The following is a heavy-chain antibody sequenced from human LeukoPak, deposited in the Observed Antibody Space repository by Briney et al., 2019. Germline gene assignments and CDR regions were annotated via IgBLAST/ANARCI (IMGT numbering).Heavy chain of an antibody. CDR2: IKFDGSDQ. V-gene: IGHV3-33*05. CDR3: ARDVGQFDF. CDR1: GFTFSSYG. J-gene: IGHJ4*02. Sequence: PGGSLRLSCAASGFTFSSYGMHWVRQAPGKGLEWVAIIKFDGSDQYYADAVKGRFTISRDNSKNTLYLQMDSLGAEDTAVYYCARDVGQFDFWGQGTLVTVSS. D-gene: IGHD2-15*01.